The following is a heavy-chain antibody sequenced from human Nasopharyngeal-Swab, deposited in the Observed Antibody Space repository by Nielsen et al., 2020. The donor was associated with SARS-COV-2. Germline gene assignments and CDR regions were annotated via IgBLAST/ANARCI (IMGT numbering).Heavy chain of an antibody. J-gene: IGHJ4*02. Sequence: GESLKISCAASGFIFRNYAMGWVRQAPGRGLAWVSIVNSDGSTAYYADSAKGRFTISRDNAKNSLYLQMNSLRDEDTAVYYCARERARFLEWLLYGTFDYWGQGTLVTVSS. D-gene: IGHD3-3*01. CDR1: GFIFRNYA. CDR2: VNSDGSTA. V-gene: IGHV3-23*03. CDR3: ARERARFLEWLLYGTFDY.